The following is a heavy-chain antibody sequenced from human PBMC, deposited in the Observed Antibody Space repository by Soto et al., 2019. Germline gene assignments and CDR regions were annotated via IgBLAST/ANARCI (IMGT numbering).Heavy chain of an antibody. CDR3: ARDIGPSIAAFDP. CDR2: IYTSGST. CDR1: CGSISVYY. V-gene: IGHV4-4*07. Sequence: LXFTFTVCCGSISVYYWSWIRQPAGKGLEWIGRIYTSGSTNYNPSLKSRVTMSVDTSKNQFSLKLSSVTAADTAVYYCARDIGPSIAAFDPWGQGTLVTVSS. D-gene: IGHD6-6*01. J-gene: IGHJ5*02.